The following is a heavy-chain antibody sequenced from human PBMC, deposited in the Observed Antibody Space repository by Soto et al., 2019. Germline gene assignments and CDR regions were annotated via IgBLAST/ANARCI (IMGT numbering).Heavy chain of an antibody. D-gene: IGHD2-21*02. CDR3: ARATAAPKEKYYFDY. CDR2: IIPIFGTA. V-gene: IGHV1-69*01. CDR1: GSTFSSYA. J-gene: IGHJ4*02. Sequence: QVQLVQSGAEVKKPGSSVKVSCKASGSTFSSYAISWVRQAPGQGLEWMGGIIPIFGTANYAQKFQGRVTITADESTSTAYMELSSLRSEDTAVYYCARATAAPKEKYYFDYWGQGTLVTVSS.